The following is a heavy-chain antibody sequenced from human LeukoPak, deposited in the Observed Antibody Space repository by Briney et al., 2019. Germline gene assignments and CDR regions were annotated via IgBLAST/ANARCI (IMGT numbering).Heavy chain of an antibody. CDR1: GFTFSTYG. CDR3: AKNPDFYDFWSGYFDY. Sequence: GGSLRLSCAASGFTFSTYGMYWVRQAPGKGLEWVAFIRYDGSNKYYADSVKGRFTTSRDNSKNTLYLQMNSLRAEDTAVYYCAKNPDFYDFWSGYFDYWGQGTLVTVSS. J-gene: IGHJ4*02. D-gene: IGHD3-3*01. V-gene: IGHV3-30*02. CDR2: IRYDGSNK.